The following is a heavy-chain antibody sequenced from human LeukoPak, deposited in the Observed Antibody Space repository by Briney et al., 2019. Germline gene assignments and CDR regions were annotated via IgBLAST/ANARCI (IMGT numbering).Heavy chain of an antibody. D-gene: IGHD5-24*01. V-gene: IGHV4-59*01. CDR2: IYYRGTT. Sequence: ASETLSLTCTVSGGSINNDYWSWIRQPPGKGLEWIGYIYYRGTTDYNSSLKSRVTISIDTSRNQFSLKLNSVTAADTAVYYCARRRWQHSYNTFDIWGQGTMVTVSS. J-gene: IGHJ3*02. CDR1: GGSINNDY. CDR3: ARRRWQHSYNTFDI.